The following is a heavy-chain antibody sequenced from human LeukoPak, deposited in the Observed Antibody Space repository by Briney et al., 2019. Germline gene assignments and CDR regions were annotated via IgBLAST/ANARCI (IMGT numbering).Heavy chain of an antibody. CDR1: GVTFSSYG. D-gene: IGHD6-19*01. CDR2: ISGSGGST. CDR3: ALELAVAGTFDY. Sequence: GGTLRLSCAASGVTFSSYGMSWVRQAPGKGLEWVSAISGSGGSTYYADSVKGRFTISRDNSKNTLYLQMNSLRAEDTAVYYCALELAVAGTFDYWGQGTLVTVSS. J-gene: IGHJ4*02. V-gene: IGHV3-23*01.